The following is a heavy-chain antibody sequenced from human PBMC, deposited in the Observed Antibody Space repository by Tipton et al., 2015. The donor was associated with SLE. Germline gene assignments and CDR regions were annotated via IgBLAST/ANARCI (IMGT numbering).Heavy chain of an antibody. D-gene: IGHD4-11*01. CDR3: AREFLNPVTTVHYYFDL. CDR1: GGSINSYY. V-gene: IGHV4-4*07. CDR2: IYTNENT. Sequence: TLSLTCTVSGGSINSYYWSWIRQPAGGGLEWIGRIYTNENTHYNPSLKIRVTMSVDKSKNHFSLKLISVTAADTAVYYCAREFLNPVTTVHYYFDLWGRGTLVTVSS. J-gene: IGHJ2*01.